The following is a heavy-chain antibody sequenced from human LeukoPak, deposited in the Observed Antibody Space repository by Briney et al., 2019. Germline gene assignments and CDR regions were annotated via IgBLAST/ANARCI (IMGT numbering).Heavy chain of an antibody. CDR2: IRSKAYGGTT. CDR1: GFTFGDYA. D-gene: IGHD7-27*01. V-gene: IGHV3-49*04. CDR3: TGVGTKLGCLEY. J-gene: IGHJ4*02. Sequence: PGRSLRLSCTASGFTFGDYAMSWVRQAPGKGLEWVGFIRSKAYGGTTEYAASVKGRFTISRDDSKSIAYLQMNSLKTEDTAVYYCTGVGTKLGCLEYWGQGTLVTVYS.